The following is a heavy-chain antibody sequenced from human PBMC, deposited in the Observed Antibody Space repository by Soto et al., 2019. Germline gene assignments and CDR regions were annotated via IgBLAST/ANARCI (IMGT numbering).Heavy chain of an antibody. J-gene: IGHJ6*02. D-gene: IGHD2-2*01. CDR2: IYHSGST. Sequence: PSVPHSHPCTVADGYIRNDGVSRSWIKQPPGKGLEWIGYIYHSGSTYYNPSLKSRVTISVDRSKNQFSLKLSSVTAADTAVYYCANDRSSSSTYYYCLDVWGQGPPVTVS. CDR1: DGYIRNDGVS. V-gene: IGHV4-30-2*01. CDR3: ANDRSSSSTYYYCLDV.